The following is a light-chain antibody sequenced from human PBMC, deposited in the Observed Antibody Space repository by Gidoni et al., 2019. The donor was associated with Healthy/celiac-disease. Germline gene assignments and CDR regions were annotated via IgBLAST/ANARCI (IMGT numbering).Light chain of an antibody. V-gene: IGKV3-15*01. CDR3: QQCNNWPPLT. CDR2: VAS. CDR1: QSVSSN. J-gene: IGKJ4*01. Sequence: EIVMTPSPATLSVSPGERATLSCRASQSVSSNLAWYQQKPGQAPRLLIYVASTRATGIPARFSGSGSGTEFTLTISSLQSEDFAVYYCQQCNNWPPLTFGGGTKVEIK.